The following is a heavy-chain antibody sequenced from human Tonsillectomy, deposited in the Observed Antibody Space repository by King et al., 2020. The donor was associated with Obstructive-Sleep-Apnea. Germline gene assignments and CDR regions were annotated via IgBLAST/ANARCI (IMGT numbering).Heavy chain of an antibody. Sequence: VQLVESGGGLVQPGGSLRLSCAASGFTFSSYAMSWVRQAPGKGLEWVSAISGSGGSTYYADSVKGRFTISRDNSKNTLYLQMNSLRAEDTAVYYCAKPPIPDIFEGRYFDYWGQGTLVTVSS. J-gene: IGHJ4*02. CDR3: AKPPIPDIFEGRYFDY. CDR2: ISGSGGST. V-gene: IGHV3-23*04. D-gene: IGHD3-9*01. CDR1: GFTFSSYA.